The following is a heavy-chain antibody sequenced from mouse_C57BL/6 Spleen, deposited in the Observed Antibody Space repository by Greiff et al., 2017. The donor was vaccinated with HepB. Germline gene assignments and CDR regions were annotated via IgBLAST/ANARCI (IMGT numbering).Heavy chain of an antibody. J-gene: IGHJ4*01. CDR1: GYTFTSYW. CDR3: ARRGYGNYADYYAMDY. Sequence: QVQLKQPGAELVKPGASVKLSCKASGYTFTSYWMHWVKQRPGQGLEWIGMIHPNSGSTNYNEKFKSKATLTVDKSSSTAYMQLSSLTYEDSAVYYCARRGYGNYADYYAMDYWGQGTSVTVSS. V-gene: IGHV1-64*01. CDR2: IHPNSGST. D-gene: IGHD2-1*01.